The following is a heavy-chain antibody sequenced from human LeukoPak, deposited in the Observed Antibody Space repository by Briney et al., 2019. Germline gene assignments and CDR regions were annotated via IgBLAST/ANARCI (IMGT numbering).Heavy chain of an antibody. CDR1: GGTFSSYA. D-gene: IGHD6-6*01. V-gene: IGHV1-69*05. CDR2: IVPIFGSA. J-gene: IGHJ6*03. Sequence: SVTVSCKSSGGTFSSYAISWVRHAPGQGLEWMGGIVPIFGSANYAQKFQGRVTITTDESTSTAYMELSSLRSEDTAVYYCARSSLPYYYYYYMDVWGKGTTVTVSS. CDR3: ARSSLPYYYYYYMDV.